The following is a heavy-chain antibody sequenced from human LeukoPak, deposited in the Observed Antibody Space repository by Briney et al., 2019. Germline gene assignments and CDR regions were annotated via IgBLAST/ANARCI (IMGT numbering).Heavy chain of an antibody. CDR3: ARGDYDILTGSY. Sequence: GRSLRLSCAASGFTFSSYAMHWVRQAPGKGLEWMSSISFDGRNKYYADIVKGRFTISRDNSKNTLHLQMNSLRVEDTAVYYCARGDYDILTGSYWGQGTLVTV. J-gene: IGHJ4*02. CDR2: ISFDGRNK. CDR1: GFTFSSYA. D-gene: IGHD3-9*01. V-gene: IGHV3-30*04.